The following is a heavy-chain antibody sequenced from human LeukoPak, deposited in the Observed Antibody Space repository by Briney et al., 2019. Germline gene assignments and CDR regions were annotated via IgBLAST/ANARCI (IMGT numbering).Heavy chain of an antibody. CDR1: GYTFTGYY. CDR2: INPNSGGT. V-gene: IGHV1-2*02. Sequence: GASVKVSCKASGYTFTGYYMHWVRQAPGQGLEWMGWINPNSGGTNYAQKFQGRVTMTRDTSISTAYMELSRLRSDDTAVYYCAREARSVVSLGFDPWGQGTLVTVSS. CDR3: AREARSVVSLGFDP. D-gene: IGHD2-15*01. J-gene: IGHJ5*02.